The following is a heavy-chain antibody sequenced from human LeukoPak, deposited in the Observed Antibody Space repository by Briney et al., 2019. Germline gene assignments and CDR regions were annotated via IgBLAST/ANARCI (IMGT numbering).Heavy chain of an antibody. CDR3: ARGRRRGNHLVIVGATFDY. Sequence: AETLSLSCAVYGGSFSGYYWSWIRQPPGKGPEWIGEINQSGSTNYNPSLNSRVTISQDTSKRHFSLNLTSVTAADTAVYFCARGRRRGNHLVIVGATFDYWGQGTLVTVSS. V-gene: IGHV4-34*01. CDR2: INQSGST. CDR1: GGSFSGYY. J-gene: IGHJ4*02. D-gene: IGHD2-15*01.